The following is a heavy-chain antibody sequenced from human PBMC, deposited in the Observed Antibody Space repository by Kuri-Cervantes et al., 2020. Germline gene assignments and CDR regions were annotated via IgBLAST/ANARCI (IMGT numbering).Heavy chain of an antibody. CDR3: AREIGSGRRHWFGERPNASPYNWFDP. V-gene: IGHV4-61*01. CDR2: INYSGIT. D-gene: IGHD3-10*01. Sequence: SETLSLTCTVSGGSVSSGNYYWTWIRQPPGKGLEWIGYINYSGITNANPSLKSRVSISVDTSKNQFSLKLSYVTAADTAVYYCAREIGSGRRHWFGERPNASPYNWFDPWGQGTLVTVSS. J-gene: IGHJ5*02. CDR1: GGSVSSGNYY.